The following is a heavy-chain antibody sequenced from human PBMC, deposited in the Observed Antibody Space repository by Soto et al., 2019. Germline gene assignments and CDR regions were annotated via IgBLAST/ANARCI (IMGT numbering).Heavy chain of an antibody. Sequence: SGPTLVNPPQTLTLTCTFSWFSLSTIGLCVTWIRQPPGKALEWLALLDWNDDKYYNTSLKTRLTISMDTSKDQVFLIMTDDDPVDTATFYCARMRLMSRHDSMPENLINYWGKGTLDTVSS. CDR1: WFSLSTIGLC. CDR2: LDWNDDK. V-gene: IGHV2-70*01. CDR3: ARMRLMSRHDSMPENLINY. D-gene: IGHD3-16*01. J-gene: IGHJ4*01.